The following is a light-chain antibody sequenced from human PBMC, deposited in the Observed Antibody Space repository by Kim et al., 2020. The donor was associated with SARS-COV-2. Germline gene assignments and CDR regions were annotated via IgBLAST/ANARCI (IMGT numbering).Light chain of an antibody. V-gene: IGKV3-11*01. Sequence: SPRERATLSCRASQSVSSYLAWYQQKPGQAPRLLIYDASNRATGIPARFSGSGSGTDFTLTISSLEPEDFAVYYCQQRSNWPLRYTFGQGTKLEI. J-gene: IGKJ2*01. CDR3: QQRSNWPLRYT. CDR1: QSVSSY. CDR2: DAS.